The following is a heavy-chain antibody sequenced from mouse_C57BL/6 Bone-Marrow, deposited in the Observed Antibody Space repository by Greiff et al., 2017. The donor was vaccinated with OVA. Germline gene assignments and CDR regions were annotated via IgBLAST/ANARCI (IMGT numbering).Heavy chain of an antibody. V-gene: IGHV3-6*01. D-gene: IGHD1-1*01. CDR2: ISYDGSN. CDR3: ARGVPITTVVSYYFDY. CDR1: GYSITSGYY. J-gene: IGHJ2*01. Sequence: EVKLVESGPGLVKPSQSLSLTCSVTGYSITSGYYWNWIRQFPGNKLEWMGYISYDGSNNYNPSLKNRISITRDTSKNQFFLKLNSVTTEDTATYYCARGVPITTVVSYYFDYWGQGTTLTVSS.